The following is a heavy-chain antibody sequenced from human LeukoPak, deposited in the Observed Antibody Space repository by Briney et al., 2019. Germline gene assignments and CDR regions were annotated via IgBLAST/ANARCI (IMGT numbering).Heavy chain of an antibody. CDR2: ISAYNGNT. Sequence: ASVKVSCKASGYTFTSYGISWVRQAPGQGLEWMGWISAYNGNTNYAQKLQGRVTMTTDTSTSTAYMELRSLRSDDTAVYYCARDCGRITIFGVVIEPGSDAFDIWGQGTMVTVSS. D-gene: IGHD3-3*01. CDR3: ARDCGRITIFGVVIEPGSDAFDI. CDR1: GYTFTSYG. J-gene: IGHJ3*02. V-gene: IGHV1-18*01.